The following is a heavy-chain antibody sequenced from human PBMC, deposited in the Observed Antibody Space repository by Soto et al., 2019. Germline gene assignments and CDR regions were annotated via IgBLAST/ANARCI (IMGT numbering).Heavy chain of an antibody. V-gene: IGHV4-34*01. D-gene: IGHD1-7*01. Sequence: QVQLQQWGAGLLKPSETLSLTCAVYGGSFSGYYWSWIRQPPGKGLEWIGEINHSGSTNYNPSLKSRVTISVDTSKNQFALKLSSVTAADTAVYYCARGRIGGPNWNYQFRYYYGMDVWGQGTTVTVSS. CDR2: INHSGST. CDR1: GGSFSGYY. J-gene: IGHJ6*02. CDR3: ARGRIGGPNWNYQFRYYYGMDV.